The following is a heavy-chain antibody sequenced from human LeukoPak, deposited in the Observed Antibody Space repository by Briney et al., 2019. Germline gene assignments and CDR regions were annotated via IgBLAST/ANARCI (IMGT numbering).Heavy chain of an antibody. Sequence: PSETLSLTCAVYGGSFSGYYWSWIRQPPGKGLEWIGEINHSGSTNYNPSPKSRVTISVDTSKNQFSLKLSSVTAADTAVYYCARLTRVLRFLEWLPRDYYYYGMDVWGQGTTVTVSS. CDR1: GGSFSGYY. J-gene: IGHJ6*02. V-gene: IGHV4-34*01. CDR2: INHSGST. D-gene: IGHD3-3*01. CDR3: ARLTRVLRFLEWLPRDYYYYGMDV.